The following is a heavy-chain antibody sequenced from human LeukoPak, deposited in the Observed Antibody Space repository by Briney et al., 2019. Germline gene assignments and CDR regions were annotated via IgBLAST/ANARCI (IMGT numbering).Heavy chain of an antibody. V-gene: IGHV1-69*13. D-gene: IGHD3-22*01. CDR2: IIPIFGTA. J-gene: IGHJ6*02. Sequence: GASVKVSCKASGYTFTSYAISWVRQAPGQGLEWMGGIIPIFGTANYAQKFQGRVTITADESTSTAYMELSSLRSEDTAVYYCARDRRQKYYYDSSGYYSAPYYGMDVWGQGTTVTVSS. CDR3: ARDRRQKYYYDSSGYYSAPYYGMDV. CDR1: GYTFTSYA.